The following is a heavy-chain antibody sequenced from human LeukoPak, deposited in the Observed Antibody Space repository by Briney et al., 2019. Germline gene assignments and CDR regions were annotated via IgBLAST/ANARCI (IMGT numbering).Heavy chain of an antibody. V-gene: IGHV3-15*01. CDR2: IKSKTDGGTT. D-gene: IGHD3-16*01. Sequence: GGSLRLSCAASGFTFSNVWMSWVRQAPGKGLEWVGRIKSKTDGGTTDYAAPVKGRFTISRDDSKNTLYLQMNSLETEDTAVYYCTTVANGGDFDYWGQGTLVTVSS. J-gene: IGHJ4*02. CDR1: GFTFSNVW. CDR3: TTVANGGDFDY.